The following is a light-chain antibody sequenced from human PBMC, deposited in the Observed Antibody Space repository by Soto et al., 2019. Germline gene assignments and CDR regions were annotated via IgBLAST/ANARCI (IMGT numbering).Light chain of an antibody. CDR2: NNN. Sequence: QPVLTQPPSASGTPGQRVTISCSGSGSNIGSKIVNWYQQIPRTAPKLLIYNNNQRPSGVPDRFSGSKSGTSASLAISGLQSEDEADYYCAAWDDSLSGMVFGGGTKLTVL. CDR3: AAWDDSLSGMV. CDR1: GSNIGSKI. J-gene: IGLJ2*01. V-gene: IGLV1-44*01.